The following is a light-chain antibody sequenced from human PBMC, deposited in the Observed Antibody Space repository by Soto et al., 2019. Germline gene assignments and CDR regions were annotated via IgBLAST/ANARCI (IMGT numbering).Light chain of an antibody. CDR1: QGISSY. V-gene: IGKV1-8*01. Sequence: AIRMTQSPSSFSASPGDRVTITCRASQGISSYLAWYQQKPGKAPKLLIYAASTLQSGVPSRFSGSGSGTDFTRTISCLQSEDFATYYCQQYYSYPLTFGPGTKVDIK. J-gene: IGKJ3*01. CDR3: QQYYSYPLT. CDR2: AAS.